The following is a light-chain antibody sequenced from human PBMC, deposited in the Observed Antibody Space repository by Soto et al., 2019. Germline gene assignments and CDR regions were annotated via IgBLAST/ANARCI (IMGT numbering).Light chain of an antibody. J-gene: IGKJ1*01. CDR1: QSVSSSY. CDR2: GAS. V-gene: IGKV3-20*01. CDR3: QQYGSSPPT. Sequence: EIVLTQSPGTLSLSPGERATLSCRASQSVSSSYLAWYQQKPGQAPRLLIYGASSRATGIPDRFSGSGSGTDFTLTISRLEPEDLAVDYCQQYGSSPPTFGQGTKVDIK.